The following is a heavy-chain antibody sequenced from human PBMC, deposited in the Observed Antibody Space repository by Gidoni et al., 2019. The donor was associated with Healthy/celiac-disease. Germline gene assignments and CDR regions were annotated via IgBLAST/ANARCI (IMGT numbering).Heavy chain of an antibody. CDR2: IYWNDDK. D-gene: IGHD1-1*01. V-gene: IGHV2-5*01. CDR1: GFSLSTSGVG. J-gene: IGHJ4*02. Sequence: QITLKESGPTLVKPTQTLTLTCTFSGFSLSTSGVGVGWIRQPPGKALEWLALIYWNDDKRYSPSLKSRLTITKDTSNNQVVLTMTNMDPVDTATYCAHTHGDIWNDDVHPFDYWGQGTLVTVSS. CDR3: AHTHGDIWNDDVHPFDY.